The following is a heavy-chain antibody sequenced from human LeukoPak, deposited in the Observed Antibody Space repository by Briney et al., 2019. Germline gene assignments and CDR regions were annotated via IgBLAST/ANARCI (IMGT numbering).Heavy chain of an antibody. V-gene: IGHV4-31*03. Sequence: SETLSLTCTVSGDSISSGGYYWSWIRQHPGKGLEWIGYIHYSGSTYYSTSLKSRVTISVDTSKNLFSLKLSSVTAADTAVYFCARLNYYDTSGYYKSFDYWGQGTLVTVSS. CDR1: GDSISSGGYY. D-gene: IGHD3-22*01. CDR2: IHYSGST. J-gene: IGHJ4*02. CDR3: ARLNYYDTSGYYKSFDY.